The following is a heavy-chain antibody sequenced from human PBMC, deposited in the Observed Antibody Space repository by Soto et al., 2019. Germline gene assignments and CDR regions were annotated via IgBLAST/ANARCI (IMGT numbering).Heavy chain of an antibody. V-gene: IGHV3-74*01. CDR2: INSDGSST. D-gene: IGHD3-10*01. CDR1: GFTFSKFW. J-gene: IGHJ6*02. Sequence: PGGSLRLSCAASGFTFSKFWMHLVRQAPGKGLVWVSRINSDGSSTSYADSVKGRFTISRDNAKNTLYLQMNSLRAEDTAVYYCARAVRSGSYPYSYYGMDVWGQGTTVTVSS. CDR3: ARAVRSGSYPYSYYGMDV.